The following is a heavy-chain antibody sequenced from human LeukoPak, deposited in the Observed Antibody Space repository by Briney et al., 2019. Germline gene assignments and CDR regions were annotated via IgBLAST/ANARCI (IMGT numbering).Heavy chain of an antibody. V-gene: IGHV1-18*01. CDR2: SSAYNGNT. Sequence: ASVKVSFKASGYTCTSYGISWVRQALGQALEWMGWSSAYNGNTNYAQKLQGRITMTTETSTSTAYMELRSLRSDDTAVYYCARDPYYDSSGYTYFDYWGQGTLVTVSS. D-gene: IGHD3-22*01. J-gene: IGHJ4*02. CDR1: GYTCTSYG. CDR3: ARDPYYDSSGYTYFDY.